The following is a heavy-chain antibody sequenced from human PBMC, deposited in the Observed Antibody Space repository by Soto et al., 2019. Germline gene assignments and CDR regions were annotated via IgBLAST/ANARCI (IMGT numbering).Heavy chain of an antibody. Sequence: GESLRLSCTAAGLSFDTYAIIWFRQAPGKGLEWLGFIRSKAYSRTTEYAASVRGRISISRDDSKRSAFLQMDSPNIEDTSVYYCTRGIVGWEPAAYYFDYWGQGALVTVSS. CDR2: IRSKAYSRTT. CDR1: GLSFDTYA. D-gene: IGHD1-26*01. V-gene: IGHV3-49*03. J-gene: IGHJ4*02. CDR3: TRGIVGWEPAAYYFDY.